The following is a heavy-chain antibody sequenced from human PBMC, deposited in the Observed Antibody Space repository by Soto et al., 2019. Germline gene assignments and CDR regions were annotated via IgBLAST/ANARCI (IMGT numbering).Heavy chain of an antibody. V-gene: IGHV3-23*01. CDR3: AKGNLLWDPFDL. J-gene: IGHJ4*02. Sequence: GGSMRLSCAAWGWGFSNYAMTWVRKAPGKGLEWVSIIRASGYSAYYGGAVKGRFTTSRDNSRSTLYLQMNGLRAEDTAVYYCAKGNLLWDPFDLWGQGTLVTVSS. D-gene: IGHD1-7*01. CDR1: GWGFSNYA. CDR2: IRASGYSA.